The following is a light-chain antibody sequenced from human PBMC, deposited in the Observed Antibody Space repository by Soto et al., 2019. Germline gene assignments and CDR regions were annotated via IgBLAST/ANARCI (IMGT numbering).Light chain of an antibody. V-gene: IGKV1-33*01. J-gene: IGKJ2*01. CDR2: GAS. Sequence: DIQMTQSPSSLSASVGDRVTITCQASQDIRNYLNWYQQKPGKAPKLLIFGASNLETGVPSRFSGSRSGTDFTFTISSLQPEDTATYFCQQYDDLPPYTFGQGTKLEIK. CDR3: QQYDDLPPYT. CDR1: QDIRNY.